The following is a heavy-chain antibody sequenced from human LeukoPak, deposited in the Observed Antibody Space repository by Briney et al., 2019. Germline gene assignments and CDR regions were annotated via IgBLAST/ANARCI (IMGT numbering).Heavy chain of an antibody. Sequence: SETLSLTCTVSGGSISSYYWSWIRQPPGKGLEWIGYIYYSGSTNYNPSLKSRVTISVDTSENQFSLKLSSVTAADTAVYYCARGGYSGYDYFDCWGQGTLVTVSS. CDR1: GGSISSYY. V-gene: IGHV4-59*08. D-gene: IGHD5-12*01. CDR3: ARGGYSGYDYFDC. J-gene: IGHJ4*02. CDR2: IYYSGST.